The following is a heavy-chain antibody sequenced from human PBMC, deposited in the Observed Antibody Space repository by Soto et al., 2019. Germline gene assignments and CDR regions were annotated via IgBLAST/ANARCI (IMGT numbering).Heavy chain of an antibody. CDR1: GFTFSSYA. CDR2: ISGSGGST. J-gene: IGHJ4*02. V-gene: IGHV3-23*01. Sequence: GGSLRLSCTASGFTFSSYAMSWVRQAPGKGLEWVSAISGSGGSTYYADSVKGRFTISRDNSKNTLYLQMNSLRAEDTAVYYCAKDRADSSGWYGDYWGQGTLVTVSS. D-gene: IGHD6-19*01. CDR3: AKDRADSSGWYGDY.